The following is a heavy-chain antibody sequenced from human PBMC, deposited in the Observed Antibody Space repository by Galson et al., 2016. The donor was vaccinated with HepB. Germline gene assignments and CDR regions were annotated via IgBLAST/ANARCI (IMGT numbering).Heavy chain of an antibody. CDR2: INPSGGST. D-gene: IGHD6-25*01. J-gene: IGHJ4*02. CDR3: ARTYQGGGSGNDF. CDR1: GYTFTLYY. V-gene: IGHV1-46*01. Sequence: SVKVSCKASGYTFTLYYIYWVRQAPGQGLEWMGIINPSGGSTTYAQKFQGRVTMTRDTSASTIYMELSSLRSEDTAMYYCARTYQGGGSGNDFWGQGTLVTVSS.